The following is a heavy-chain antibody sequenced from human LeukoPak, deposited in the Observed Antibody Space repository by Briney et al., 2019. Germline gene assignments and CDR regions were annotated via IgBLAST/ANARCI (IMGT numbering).Heavy chain of an antibody. CDR2: IYYSGST. CDR3: ARDNYDFWSGYSDY. V-gene: IGHV4-59*01. Sequence: SETLSLTCTVSGRSISSYYWSWIRQPPGKGLEWIGYIYYSGSTNYNPSFKSRVTISVDTSKNQFSLKLSSVSAADTAVYYCARDNYDFWSGYSDYWGQGTLVTVSS. J-gene: IGHJ4*02. CDR1: GRSISSYY. D-gene: IGHD3-3*01.